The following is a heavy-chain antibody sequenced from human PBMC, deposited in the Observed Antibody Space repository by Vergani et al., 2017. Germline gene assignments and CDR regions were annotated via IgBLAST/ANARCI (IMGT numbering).Heavy chain of an antibody. J-gene: IGHJ4*02. CDR2: ISGSGGST. CDR3: AKDSTGLGDILTVPFDY. D-gene: IGHD3-9*01. CDR1: GFTFSSYA. Sequence: EVQLLESGGGLVQPGGSLRLSCAASGFTFSSYAMSWVRQAPGKGLEWVSAISGSGGSTYYADSVKGRFTISRDNSKNTLYLQMNSLRAEDTAVYYCAKDSTGLGDILTVPFDYWGQGTLVTVSS. V-gene: IGHV3-23*01.